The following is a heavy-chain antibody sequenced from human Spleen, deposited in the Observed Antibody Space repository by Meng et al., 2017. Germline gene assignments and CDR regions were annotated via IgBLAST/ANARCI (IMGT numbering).Heavy chain of an antibody. Sequence: QLQLQESGPGLVKPSEILSLTCTVSGGSLSSRTYHWGWIRQPPGKGLEWMGSINYSGTTYYHSSLKSRVTVSVDTSKNQLSLMLSSVTAADTAVYYCARRPTGIDYWGQGTLVTVSS. CDR3: ARRPTGIDY. D-gene: IGHD2-8*02. V-gene: IGHV4-39*01. CDR2: INYSGTT. J-gene: IGHJ4*02. CDR1: GGSLSSRTYH.